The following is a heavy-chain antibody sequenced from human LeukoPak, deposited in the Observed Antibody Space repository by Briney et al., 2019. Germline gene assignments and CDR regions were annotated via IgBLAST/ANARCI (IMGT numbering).Heavy chain of an antibody. V-gene: IGHV1-45*02. CDR3: ATPSYGDYVDYYYGMDV. CDR1: GYTFTYRY. D-gene: IGHD4-17*01. Sequence: ASVKVSCKASGYTFTYRYLHWVRQAPGQALEWMGWITPFNGNTNYAQKFQGRVTMTEDTSTDTAYMELSSLRSEDTAVYYCATPSYGDYVDYYYGMDVWGQGTTVTVSS. J-gene: IGHJ6*01. CDR2: ITPFNGNT.